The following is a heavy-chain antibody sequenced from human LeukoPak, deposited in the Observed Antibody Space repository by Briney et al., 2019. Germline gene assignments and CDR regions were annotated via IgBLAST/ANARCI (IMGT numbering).Heavy chain of an antibody. CDR3: AKDGLSGGGAFDP. CDR2: INSDGSST. V-gene: IGHV3-74*01. J-gene: IGHJ5*02. Sequence: GGSLRLSCAASGFTFSSYWMHWVRQAPGKGLVWVSRINSDGSSTSYADSVKGRFTISRDNAKNTLYLQMNSLRAEDTAVYYCAKDGLSGGGAFDPWGQGTLVTVSS. D-gene: IGHD3-16*01. CDR1: GFTFSSYW.